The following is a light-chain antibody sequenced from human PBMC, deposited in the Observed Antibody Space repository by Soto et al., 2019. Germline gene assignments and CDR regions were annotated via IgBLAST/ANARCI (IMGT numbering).Light chain of an antibody. Sequence: EIVLTQSPDTLSLSPGERATLSCRASQTLRSNFLAWYQQRPGQAPSLLIYDASSRASGIPDRFSGSGSGTDFALTLSRLEREDFAVYYCQQYNGSPRTFGQGTKVEVK. CDR1: QTLRSNF. V-gene: IGKV3-20*01. CDR2: DAS. CDR3: QQYNGSPRT. J-gene: IGKJ1*01.